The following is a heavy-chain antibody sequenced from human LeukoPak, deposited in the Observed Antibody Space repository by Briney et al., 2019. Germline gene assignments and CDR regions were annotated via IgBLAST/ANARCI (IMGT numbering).Heavy chain of an antibody. J-gene: IGHJ5*02. CDR3: ARVGLWFGELSWFDP. D-gene: IGHD3-10*01. Sequence: SETLSLTCAVYGVSFSGYYWRWIRQPPGKGLEWVGEINHSGSTNYNPSLKSRVTISVDTSKTQFSLKMSSVTAADTAVYYCARVGLWFGELSWFDPWGQGTLVTVSS. CDR1: GVSFSGYY. V-gene: IGHV4-34*01. CDR2: INHSGST.